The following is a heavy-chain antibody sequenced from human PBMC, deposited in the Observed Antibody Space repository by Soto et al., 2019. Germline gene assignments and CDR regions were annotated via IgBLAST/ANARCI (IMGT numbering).Heavy chain of an antibody. V-gene: IGHV1-8*01. D-gene: IGHD3-3*01. J-gene: IGHJ5*01. CDR2: MSPATGRTKT. CDR3: AKGGTAGYDFWYNPRGDWLDS. CDR1: GYIFTDYD. Sequence: GXSVKVSCNASGYIFTDYDFIWVRQAAGQGLEWMGWMSPATGRTKTSYLPQFEDRISMTWDTSLSTAYLEVRSLTSDDTAVYYCAKGGTAGYDFWYNPRGDWLDSWGQGTLVTVSS.